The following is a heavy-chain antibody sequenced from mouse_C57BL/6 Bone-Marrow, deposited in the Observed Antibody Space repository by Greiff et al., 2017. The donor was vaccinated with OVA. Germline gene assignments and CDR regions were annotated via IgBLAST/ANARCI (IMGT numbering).Heavy chain of an antibody. CDR3: ARYYGSSYPHAMDY. J-gene: IGHJ4*01. CDR2: ISGGGGNN. D-gene: IGHD1-1*01. V-gene: IGHV5-9*01. Sequence: EVKLMESGGGLVKPGGSLKLSCAASGFTFSSYTMSWVRQTPEKRLEWVATISGGGGNNYYPDSVKGRFTISRDNAKNTLYLQMSSRRSEDTALYYCARYYGSSYPHAMDYWGQGTSVTVSS. CDR1: GFTFSSYT.